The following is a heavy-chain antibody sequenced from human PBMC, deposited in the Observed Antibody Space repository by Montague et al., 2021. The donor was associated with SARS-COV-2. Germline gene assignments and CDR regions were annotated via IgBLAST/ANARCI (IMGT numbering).Heavy chain of an antibody. CDR3: ARARDFDWLGLGAYYFDD. D-gene: IGHD3-9*01. V-gene: IGHV4-59*01. Sequence: SETLSLTCTVSGASMSSDYWTWIRQPPGKGLEWIGCTHYSGSTDYNPSPKSRVTISVDTARTQFSLALTSMSAADTAVYYCARARDFDWLGLGAYYFDDWGQGALVAVSS. CDR1: GASMSSDY. J-gene: IGHJ4*02. CDR2: THYSGST.